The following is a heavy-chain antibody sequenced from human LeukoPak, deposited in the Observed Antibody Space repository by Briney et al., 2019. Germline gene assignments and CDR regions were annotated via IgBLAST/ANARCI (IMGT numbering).Heavy chain of an antibody. CDR2: IWYDGSNK. CDR1: GFTFSSYG. CDR3: ASPGGDYYDSSGYFY. D-gene: IGHD3-22*01. J-gene: IGHJ4*02. Sequence: EPGRSLRLSCAASGFTFSSYGMHWVRQAPGKGLEWVAVIWYDGSNKYYADSVKGRFTISRDNSKNTLYLQMNSLRAEDTAVYYCASPGGDYYDSSGYFYWGQGTLVTVSS. V-gene: IGHV3-33*01.